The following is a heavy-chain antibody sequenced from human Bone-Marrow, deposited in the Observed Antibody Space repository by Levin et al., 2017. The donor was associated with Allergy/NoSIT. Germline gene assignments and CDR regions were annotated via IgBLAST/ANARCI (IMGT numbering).Heavy chain of an antibody. V-gene: IGHV4-59*01. J-gene: IGHJ6*02. CDR1: GGSIRTYF. Sequence: SETLSLTCTVSGGSIRTYFWSWIRQSPGKRLEWIGYFYNGGSTDYNPSLRSRVAISGDTSNNRLSLKLTSVTGVDTAVYYCARYAQSSYYYGLDVWGQGTTVTVSS. CDR2: FYNGGST. CDR3: ARYAQSSYYYGLDV.